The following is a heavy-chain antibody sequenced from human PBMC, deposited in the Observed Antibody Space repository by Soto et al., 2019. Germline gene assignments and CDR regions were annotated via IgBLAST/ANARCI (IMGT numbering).Heavy chain of an antibody. CDR1: GGSISSSSYY. CDR3: ARLSLHREAIQLADY. V-gene: IGHV4-39*01. J-gene: IGHJ4*02. D-gene: IGHD5-18*01. Sequence: QLQLQESGPGLVKPSETLSLTCTVSGGSISSSSYYWGGIRQPPGSGLAWIGSIYYSGSTYYNPSLKSRVPIPVDTSKNQFSPKLSSVTAADTAVYYCARLSLHREAIQLADYWGQGTLVTVSS. CDR2: IYYSGST.